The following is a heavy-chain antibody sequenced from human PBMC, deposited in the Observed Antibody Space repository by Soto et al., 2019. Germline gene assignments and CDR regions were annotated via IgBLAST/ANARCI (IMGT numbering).Heavy chain of an antibody. CDR2: IYPGDSDT. J-gene: IGHJ4*02. CDR1: GYSFTNYW. D-gene: IGHD2-15*01. Sequence: GESLKISCKGSGYSFTNYWIGWVRQMPGKGLEWMGIIYPGDSDTRYSPSFQGQVTISADKSISTAYLQWSSLKASDTAMYYCARRYCGGGSCYSNFDYWGQRTLVTVSS. CDR3: ARRYCGGGSCYSNFDY. V-gene: IGHV5-51*01.